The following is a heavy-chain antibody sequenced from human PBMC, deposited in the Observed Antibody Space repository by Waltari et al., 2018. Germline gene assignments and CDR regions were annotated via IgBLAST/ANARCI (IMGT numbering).Heavy chain of an antibody. Sequence: EVQLVESGGGLVQPGGSLRLTCAASGFTVSNNYMKLVRQAPGKGLEWVSLIYSGGNTYYADSVKGRFTISRDNSKNTLYLQMNSLRAEDSAVYYCARDGNGGGVWGRGTTVTVSS. D-gene: IGHD3-16*01. J-gene: IGHJ6*02. CDR2: IYSGGNT. CDR3: ARDGNGGGV. CDR1: GFTVSNNY. V-gene: IGHV3-66*01.